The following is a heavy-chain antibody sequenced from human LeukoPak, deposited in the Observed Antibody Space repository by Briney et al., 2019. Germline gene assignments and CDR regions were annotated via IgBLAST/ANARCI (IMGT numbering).Heavy chain of an antibody. CDR2: IYTGGST. D-gene: IGHD6-19*01. V-gene: IGHV3-53*01. Sequence: GGSLRLSCTASGFTFGDYAMSWVRQAPGKGLEWVSVIYTGGSTYYADSVKGRFSISRDNSKNTLYLQMNSLRAEDTAVYYCARGGAPDSGWHHSDAFDIWGQGTMVTVSS. CDR1: GFTFGDYA. CDR3: ARGGAPDSGWHHSDAFDI. J-gene: IGHJ3*02.